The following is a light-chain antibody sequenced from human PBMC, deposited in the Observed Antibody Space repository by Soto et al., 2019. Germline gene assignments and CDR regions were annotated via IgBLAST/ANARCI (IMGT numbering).Light chain of an antibody. J-gene: IGKJ1*01. CDR2: GAS. Sequence: EIVMTQSPATLSVSPGERATLSCRASQSVSSNLAWYQQKPGQAPRLLIYGASTRATGIPARFSGSGSGTEFTLTIRSLQSEDFSVYYCQQYNNSGTFGQGTQVEIK. CDR3: QQYNNSGT. V-gene: IGKV3-15*01. CDR1: QSVSSN.